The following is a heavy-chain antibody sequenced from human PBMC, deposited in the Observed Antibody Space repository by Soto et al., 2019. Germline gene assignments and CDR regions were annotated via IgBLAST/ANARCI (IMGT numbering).Heavy chain of an antibody. CDR1: GYSFNSYW. J-gene: IGHJ6*02. Sequence: GESLKTSCKGSGYSFNSYWISWVRQMPGKGLEWMGRIDPSDSYINYNPSFQAHVTISADQSISTADLQWSSLKASDTAMYYCAKTRGQKCTAGNCYFGMDVWGQGTTVTASS. CDR2: IDPSDSYI. V-gene: IGHV5-10-1*01. CDR3: AKTRGQKCTAGNCYFGMDV. D-gene: IGHD2-8*02.